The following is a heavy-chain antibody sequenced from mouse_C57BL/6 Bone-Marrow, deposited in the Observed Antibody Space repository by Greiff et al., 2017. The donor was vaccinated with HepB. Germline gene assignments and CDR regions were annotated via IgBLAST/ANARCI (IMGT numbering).Heavy chain of an antibody. D-gene: IGHD1-1*01. V-gene: IGHV1-55*01. CDR3: ARLLITTVVALDY. CDR2: IYPGSGST. J-gene: IGHJ2*01. CDR1: GYTFTSYW. Sequence: QVHVKQPGAELVKPGASVKMSCKASGYTFTSYWITWVKQRPGQGLEWIGDIYPGSGSTNYNEMFKSKATLTVDTSSSTAYMQLSSLTSEDSAVYYCARLLITTVVALDYWGQGTTLTVSS.